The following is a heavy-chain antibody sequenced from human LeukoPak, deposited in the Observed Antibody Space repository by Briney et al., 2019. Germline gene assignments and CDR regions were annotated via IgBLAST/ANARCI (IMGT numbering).Heavy chain of an antibody. J-gene: IGHJ3*02. CDR3: ARDPKGGFSYGWGAFDI. CDR1: GFTFSSYG. Sequence: GRSLRLSCAASGFTFSSYGMHWVRQAPGKGLEWVALISYDGSNKYYTDSVKGRFIISRDNSKNTLYVQMNSLRPEDTAVYYCARDPKGGFSYGWGAFDIWGQGTVVTVSS. CDR2: ISYDGSNK. D-gene: IGHD5-18*01. V-gene: IGHV3-30*03.